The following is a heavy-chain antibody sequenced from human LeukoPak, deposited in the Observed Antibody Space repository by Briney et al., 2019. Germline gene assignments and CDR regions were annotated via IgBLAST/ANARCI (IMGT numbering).Heavy chain of an antibody. D-gene: IGHD4-17*01. CDR2: IWYDGSNK. J-gene: IGHJ4*02. CDR3: ARPRGGYGDYGYFDY. CDR1: GFTFSSYG. Sequence: GGYLRLSCAASGFTFSSYGMHWVRQAPGKGLEWVAVIWYDGSNKYYAYSVKGRFTISRDNSKNTLYLQMNSLRAEETAVYYCARPRGGYGDYGYFDYWGQGTLVTVSS. V-gene: IGHV3-33*01.